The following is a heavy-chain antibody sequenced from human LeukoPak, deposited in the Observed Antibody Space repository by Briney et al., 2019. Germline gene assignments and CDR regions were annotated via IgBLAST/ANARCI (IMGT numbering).Heavy chain of an antibody. D-gene: IGHD4-11*01. V-gene: IGHV4-38-2*01. J-gene: IGHJ4*02. CDR2: IYHSGST. CDR3: ARRQTLTTVTTDLYYFDY. Sequence: SETLSLTCAVSGYSISSGYYWGWIRQPPGKGLEWIGSIYHSGSTYYNPSLKSRVTISVDTSKNQFSLKLSSVTAADTAVYYRARRQTLTTVTTDLYYFDYWGQGTLVTASS. CDR1: GYSISSGYY.